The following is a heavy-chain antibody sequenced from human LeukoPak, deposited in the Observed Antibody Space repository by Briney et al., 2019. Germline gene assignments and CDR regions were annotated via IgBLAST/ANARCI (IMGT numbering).Heavy chain of an antibody. Sequence: SETLSLTCTVSGGSISSSSYYWGWIRQPPGKGLKWIGSIYYSGSTYYNPSLKSRVTISVDTSKNQFSLKLSSVTAADTAVYYCAREIITVTTVAAGIDYWGQGTLVTVSS. CDR1: GGSISSSSYY. CDR3: AREIITVTTVAAGIDY. CDR2: IYYSGST. V-gene: IGHV4-39*07. D-gene: IGHD4-11*01. J-gene: IGHJ4*02.